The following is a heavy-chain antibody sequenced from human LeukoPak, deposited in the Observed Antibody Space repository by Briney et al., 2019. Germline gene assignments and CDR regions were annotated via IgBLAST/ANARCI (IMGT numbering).Heavy chain of an antibody. D-gene: IGHD2-2*01. V-gene: IGHV4-4*07. J-gene: IGHJ5*02. CDR3: ARDYAPLGDWFDP. CDR1: GGSIRSYS. CDR2: IYTSGST. Sequence: SETLSLTCTVSGGSIRSYSWSWIRQPAGKGLEWIGRIYTSGSTNYNPSLKSRVTISVEKSKNQFSLKLRSETAADTAVYYCARDYAPLGDWFDPWGQGTLVTVSS.